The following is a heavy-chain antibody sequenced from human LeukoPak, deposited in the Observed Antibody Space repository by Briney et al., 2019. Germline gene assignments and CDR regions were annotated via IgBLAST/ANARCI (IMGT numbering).Heavy chain of an antibody. CDR3: AKDSSGLGGYLYYYYMDV. CDR2: VSPSGDT. V-gene: IGHV3-13*01. CDR1: GFIFSDYH. J-gene: IGHJ6*03. D-gene: IGHD3-22*01. Sequence: GGSLRLSCAASGFIFSDYHMYWVRQLTGKGLEWVSTVSPSGDTYYPGSVKGRFTISRDNSKNTLYLQMNSLRAEDTAVYYCAKDSSGLGGYLYYYYMDVWGKGTTVTVSS.